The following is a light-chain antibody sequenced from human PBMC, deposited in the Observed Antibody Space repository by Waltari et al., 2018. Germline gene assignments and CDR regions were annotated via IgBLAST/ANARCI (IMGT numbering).Light chain of an antibody. CDR1: SSNIGAGSD. CDR3: QSYDSSLTGSV. J-gene: IGLJ3*02. Sequence: QSVLTQPPSVSGAPGQRVTNSCSGSSSNIGAGSDVHWYQQLPGTAPKLLIYGTMIRPAGFPDRVSGSKAGTSASLAITGLQAEDEADYYCQSYDSSLTGSVFGGGTKLTVL. V-gene: IGLV1-40*01. CDR2: GTM.